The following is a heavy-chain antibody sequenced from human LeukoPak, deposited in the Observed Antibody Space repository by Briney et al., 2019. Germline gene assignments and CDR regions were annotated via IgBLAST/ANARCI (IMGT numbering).Heavy chain of an antibody. CDR2: IIPIFGTA. J-gene: IGHJ4*02. Sequence: SVKVSCKASGGTFSSYAISWLRQAPGQGLEWMGGIIPIFGTANYAQKFQGRVTITADESTSTAYMELSSLRSEDTAVYYCARVKYCGGDCYSHFDYWGQGTLVTVSS. CDR1: GGTFSSYA. V-gene: IGHV1-69*13. CDR3: ARVKYCGGDCYSHFDY. D-gene: IGHD2-21*01.